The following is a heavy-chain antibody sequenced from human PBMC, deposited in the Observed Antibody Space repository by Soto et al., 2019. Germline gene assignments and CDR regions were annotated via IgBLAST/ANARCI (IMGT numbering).Heavy chain of an antibody. V-gene: IGHV4-31*03. J-gene: IGHJ6*03. Sequence: SETLSLTCTVSGASISSGGYYWSWIRQHPGKGLEWIGYIYYSGSTYYNPSLRGRVAISVDTSKNQFSLKLSSVTAADTAVYYCARQNDCGDLADYYYYMDVWGKGTTVTVSS. CDR2: IYYSGST. CDR3: ARQNDCGDLADYYYYMDV. D-gene: IGHD4-17*01. CDR1: GASISSGGYY.